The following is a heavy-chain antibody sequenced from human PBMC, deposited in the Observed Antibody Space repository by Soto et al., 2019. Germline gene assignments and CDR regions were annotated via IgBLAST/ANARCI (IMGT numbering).Heavy chain of an antibody. CDR3: ARHEASSDYVWGSYRPTINWFDP. CDR1: GGSISSSSYY. D-gene: IGHD3-16*02. J-gene: IGHJ5*02. Sequence: PSETLSLTCTVSGGSISSSSYYWGWIRQPPGKGLEWIGSIYYSGSTYYNPSLKSRVTISVDTSKNQFSLKLSSVTAADTAVYYCARHEASSDYVWGSYRPTINWFDPWGQGTLVTVSS. CDR2: IYYSGST. V-gene: IGHV4-39*01.